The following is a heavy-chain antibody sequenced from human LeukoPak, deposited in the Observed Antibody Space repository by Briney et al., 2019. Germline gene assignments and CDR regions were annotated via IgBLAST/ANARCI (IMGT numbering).Heavy chain of an antibody. D-gene: IGHD6-13*01. J-gene: IGHJ6*03. CDR2: INPNSGGT. Sequence: ASVTVSCKASGYTFTGYYMHWVRQAPGQGLEWMGWINPNSGGTNYAQKFQGRVTMTRDTSISTAYMELSRLRSDDTAVYYCAKGYSSSWYRLNYYYMDVWGKGTTVTISS. V-gene: IGHV1-2*02. CDR1: GYTFTGYY. CDR3: AKGYSSSWYRLNYYYMDV.